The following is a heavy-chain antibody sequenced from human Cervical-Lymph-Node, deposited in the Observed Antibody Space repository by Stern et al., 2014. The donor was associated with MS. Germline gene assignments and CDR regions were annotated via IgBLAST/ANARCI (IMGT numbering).Heavy chain of an antibody. CDR3: TTLDRSYPYYYYGMDV. CDR2: IKSKTDGGTS. Sequence: EVQLLESGGGLVQPGGSLRLSCAASGFTFRNAWMTWIRQAPGKGLAWVGRIKSKTDGGTSDYAAPVKGRFTISRDDSKNTLYLQMNSLKTEDTAVYYCTTLDRSYPYYYYGMDVWGQGTTVTVSS. D-gene: IGHD1-26*01. V-gene: IGHV3-15*01. J-gene: IGHJ6*02. CDR1: GFTFRNAW.